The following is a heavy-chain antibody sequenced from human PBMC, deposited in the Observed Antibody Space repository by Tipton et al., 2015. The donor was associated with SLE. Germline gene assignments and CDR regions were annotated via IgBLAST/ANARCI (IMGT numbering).Heavy chain of an antibody. V-gene: IGHV4-59*01. D-gene: IGHD6-13*01. CDR1: GGSISPYY. CDR3: ARGRSSWIQFDY. J-gene: IGHJ4*02. CDR2: VSDSGST. Sequence: TLSLTCSVSGGSISPYYWSWIRQPPGKGLEWIGYVSDSGSTNYNPSLKSRVTISLDASKNQFSLRLSSVTAADTAVYYCARGRSSWIQFDYWGQGTLVTVSS.